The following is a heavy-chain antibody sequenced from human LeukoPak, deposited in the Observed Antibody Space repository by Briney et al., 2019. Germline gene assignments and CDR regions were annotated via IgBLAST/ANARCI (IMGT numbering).Heavy chain of an antibody. CDR1: GFTFDDYG. CDR3: ARDQVDSGSSARLVDYYYMDV. Sequence: GGSLRLSCAASGFTFDDYGMSWVRQAPGKGLEWVSGINWNGGSTGYADSVKGRFTISRDNAKNSLYLQMNSLRAEDTALYYCARDQVDSGSSARLVDYYYMDVWGKGTTVTVSS. V-gene: IGHV3-20*04. D-gene: IGHD6-6*01. J-gene: IGHJ6*03. CDR2: INWNGGST.